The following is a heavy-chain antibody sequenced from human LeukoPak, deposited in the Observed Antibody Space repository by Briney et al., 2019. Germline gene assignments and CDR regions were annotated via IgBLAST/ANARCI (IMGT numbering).Heavy chain of an antibody. Sequence: GASVKVSCKASGYIFTGYYIHWVRQAPGQGLQWMGWINPNSGFAHYPQNFQGRLTMTRDTSISTVYMELSRLRSDDTAVYYCARGGVRDIVAGHFDYWGQGALVTASS. D-gene: IGHD2-15*01. CDR2: INPNSGFA. V-gene: IGHV1-2*02. J-gene: IGHJ4*02. CDR1: GYIFTGYY. CDR3: ARGGVRDIVAGHFDY.